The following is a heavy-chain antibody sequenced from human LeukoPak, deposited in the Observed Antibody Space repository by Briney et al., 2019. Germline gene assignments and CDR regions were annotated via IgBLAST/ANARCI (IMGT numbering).Heavy chain of an antibody. V-gene: IGHV5-51*01. CDR2: IYPGDSDT. D-gene: IGHD6-19*01. CDR1: GYSFTNYW. Sequence: GESLEISCKGSGYSFTNYWIGWVRQMPGKGLEWMGIIYPGDSDTRYSPSFRGQVTISADKSISTAYLQWSSLKASDTAMYYCARHQYISGWHEYDYWGQGTLVTVSS. CDR3: ARHQYISGWHEYDY. J-gene: IGHJ4*02.